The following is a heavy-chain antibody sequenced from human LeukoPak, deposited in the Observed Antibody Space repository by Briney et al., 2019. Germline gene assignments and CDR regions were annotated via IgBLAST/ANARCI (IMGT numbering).Heavy chain of an antibody. J-gene: IGHJ4*02. CDR1: GFTFNDYY. CDR2: ISYDGSNK. V-gene: IGHV3-30-3*01. Sequence: GGSLRLSCAASGFTFNDYYMNWVRQAPGKGLEWVAVISYDGSNKYYADSVKGRFTISRDNSKNTLYLQMNSLRAEDTAVYYCAGGRAYYYDSSGLGDYWGQGTLVTVSS. CDR3: AGGRAYYYDSSGLGDY. D-gene: IGHD3-22*01.